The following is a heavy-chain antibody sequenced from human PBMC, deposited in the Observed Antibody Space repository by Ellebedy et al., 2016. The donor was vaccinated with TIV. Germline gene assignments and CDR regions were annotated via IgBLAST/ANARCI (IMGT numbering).Heavy chain of an antibody. CDR3: ARRSYYGSGSYYNDWYFDL. D-gene: IGHD3-10*01. J-gene: IGHJ2*01. CDR2: INHSGST. V-gene: IGHV4-34*01. CDR1: GGSFSGYY. Sequence: SETLSLTXAVYGGSFSGYYWSWIRQPPGKGLEWIGEINHSGSTNYNPSLKSRVTISVDTSKNQFSLKLSSVTAADTAVYYCARRSYYGSGSYYNDWYFDLWGRGTLITVSS.